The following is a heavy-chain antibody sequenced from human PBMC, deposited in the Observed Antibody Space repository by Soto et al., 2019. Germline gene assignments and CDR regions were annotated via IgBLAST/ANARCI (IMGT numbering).Heavy chain of an antibody. CDR3: ARGATTVEHYYYYGLDV. J-gene: IGHJ6*02. Sequence: SETLSLTCTVYGGSFSGYYWSWIRPPPGKGLDWIGEINHSGSTTYNPSLKSRVTISVDTSKNQFSLKLSSVTAADTAVYYCARGATTVEHYYYYGLDVWGQGTTVTVSS. V-gene: IGHV4-34*01. D-gene: IGHD4-17*01. CDR1: GGSFSGYY. CDR2: INHSGST.